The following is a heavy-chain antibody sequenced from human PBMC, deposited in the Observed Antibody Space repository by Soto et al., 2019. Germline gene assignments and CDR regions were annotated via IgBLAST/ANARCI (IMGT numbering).Heavy chain of an antibody. J-gene: IGHJ4*02. CDR3: AREGLVGEFRGYFDY. V-gene: IGHV1-3*01. D-gene: IGHD3-10*01. CDR2: INAGNGNT. Sequence: GASVKVSCKASGYTFTSYAMHWVRQAPGQRLEWMGWINAGNGNTKYSQKFQGRVTITRDTSASTAYMELSSLRSEDTAVYYCAREGLVGEFRGYFDYWGQVTLVTVSS. CDR1: GYTFTSYA.